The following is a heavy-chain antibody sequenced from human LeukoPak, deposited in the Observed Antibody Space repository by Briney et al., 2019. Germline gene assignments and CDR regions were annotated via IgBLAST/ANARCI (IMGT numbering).Heavy chain of an antibody. J-gene: IGHJ4*02. V-gene: IGHV7-4-1*02. CDR3: ARVRQWELPADY. D-gene: IGHD1-26*01. CDR1: GYTFTSYA. Sequence: ASVKVSCKASGYTFTSYAMNWVRQAPGQGLEWMGWINTNTGNPTYAQGFTGRFVFSLDTSDGTAYLQISSLKAEDTAVYYCARVRQWELPADYWGQGTLVTVSS. CDR2: INTNTGNP.